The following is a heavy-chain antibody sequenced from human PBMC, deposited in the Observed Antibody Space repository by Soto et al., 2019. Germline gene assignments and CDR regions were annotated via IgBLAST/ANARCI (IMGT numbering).Heavy chain of an antibody. V-gene: IGHV3-48*02. Sequence: EAQLVESGGGFVQRGGSLRLSCVASGFMFSSYSMSWVRQAPGKGLEWISYINSVSSIIKYADSVKGRFTISRDTAKNSLFLQMNGLGDEATAVYYSARDYSSGWYCALDIWGQGTMVAVSS. J-gene: IGHJ3*02. CDR3: ARDYSSGWYCALDI. CDR1: GFMFSSYS. CDR2: INSVSSII. D-gene: IGHD6-19*01.